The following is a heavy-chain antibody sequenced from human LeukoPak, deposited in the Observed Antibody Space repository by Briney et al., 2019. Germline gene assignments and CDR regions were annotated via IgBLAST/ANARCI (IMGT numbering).Heavy chain of an antibody. CDR3: ASSAAAGTANDY. CDR2: IYHSGST. J-gene: IGHJ4*02. D-gene: IGHD6-13*01. V-gene: IGHV4-38-2*02. CDR1: GYSISSGYY. Sequence: SETLSLTCTVSGYSISSGYYWGWIRQPPGKGLEWIGSIYHSGSTYYNPSLKSRVTISVDTSKNQFSLKLSSVTAADTAVYYCASSAAAGTANDYWGQGTLVTVSS.